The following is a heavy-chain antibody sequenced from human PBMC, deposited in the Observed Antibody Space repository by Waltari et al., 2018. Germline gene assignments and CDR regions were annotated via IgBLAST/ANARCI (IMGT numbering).Heavy chain of an antibody. V-gene: IGHV4-59*01. CDR1: GGSIGRYY. CDR2: IYYTGNT. J-gene: IGHJ4*02. CDR3: ARRPAGATFDY. Sequence: QVQLQESGPGLVKPSETLSLTCTVSGGSIGRYYWSWIRQPPGKGLEWIGYIYYTGNTYFSPSLKSRVTRSVDTSKNQVSLRLISVTAADTAVYFCARRPAGATFDYWGPGALVTVSS. D-gene: IGHD1-26*01.